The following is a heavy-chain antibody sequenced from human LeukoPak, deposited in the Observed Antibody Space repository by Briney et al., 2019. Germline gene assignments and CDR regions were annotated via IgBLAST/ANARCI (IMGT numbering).Heavy chain of an antibody. Sequence: GGSLRLSCTASGFTLSSYEMSWIRQAPGKGLEWVSSIDYSGGSTYYADSVKGRFTISRDNAKNSLYLQMNSLRAEDTALYYCARDGGATTHWNAFDIWGQGTMVTVSS. V-gene: IGHV3-23*01. CDR2: IDYSGGST. CDR3: ARDGGATTHWNAFDI. J-gene: IGHJ3*02. D-gene: IGHD1-26*01. CDR1: GFTLSSYE.